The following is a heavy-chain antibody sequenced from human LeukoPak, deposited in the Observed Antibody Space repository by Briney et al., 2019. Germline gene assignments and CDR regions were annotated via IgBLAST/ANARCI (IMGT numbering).Heavy chain of an antibody. CDR1: GFTFSSYG. J-gene: IGHJ4*02. D-gene: IGHD3-10*01. CDR2: ISYDGSNE. CDR3: AKEGYYGSGSFPDY. V-gene: IGHV3-30*18. Sequence: GGSLRLSCAASGFTFSSYGMHCVRQAPGKGLEWVAVISYDGSNEYYADSAKGRFTISRDNSKNTLYLQMNSLRAEDTAVYYCAKEGYYGSGSFPDYWGQGTLVTVSS.